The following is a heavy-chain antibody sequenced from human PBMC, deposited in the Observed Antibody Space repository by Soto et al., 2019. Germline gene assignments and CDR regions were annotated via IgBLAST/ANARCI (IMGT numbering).Heavy chain of an antibody. V-gene: IGHV3-23*01. CDR2: ISGSGGST. CDR1: GFTFSSYA. CDR3: AKSYYDSSGYQIWYYFDY. J-gene: IGHJ4*02. Sequence: PGGSLRLSCAASGFTFSSYAMSWVRQAPGKGLEWVSAISGSGGSTYYADSVKSRFTISRDNSKNTLYLQMNSLRAEDTAVYYCAKSYYDSSGYQIWYYFDYWGQGTLVTVPQ. D-gene: IGHD3-22*01.